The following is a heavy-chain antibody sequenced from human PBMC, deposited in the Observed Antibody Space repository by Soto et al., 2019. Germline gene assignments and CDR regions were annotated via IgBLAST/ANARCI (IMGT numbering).Heavy chain of an antibody. V-gene: IGHV2-26*01. CDR1: GFSLSNARKG. Sequence: GPTLVNPTETLTLTCTVSGFSLSNARKGVSWIRQPPGKALEWLAHIFSNDEKSYSTSLKSRLTISKDTSKSQVVLTMTNMDPVDTATYYCARAYSSSSYWFDPWGQGTLVTVSS. CDR3: ARAYSSSSYWFDP. D-gene: IGHD6-6*01. CDR2: IFSNDEK. J-gene: IGHJ5*02.